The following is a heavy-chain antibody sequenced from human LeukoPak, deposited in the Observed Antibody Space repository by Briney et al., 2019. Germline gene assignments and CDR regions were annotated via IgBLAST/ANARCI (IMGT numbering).Heavy chain of an antibody. V-gene: IGHV1-18*01. CDR3: ARNVDV. CDR2: VSGNKGNT. J-gene: IGHJ3*01. CDR1: GYTFTTYG. Sequence: ASVKVSCKASGYTFTTYGISWVRQAPGQGLEWMGWVSGNKGNTNYAQKLQGRVTMTKNTSTNTAYKELRSQRSDDTGVYDGARNVDVWGQGTMVTVSS.